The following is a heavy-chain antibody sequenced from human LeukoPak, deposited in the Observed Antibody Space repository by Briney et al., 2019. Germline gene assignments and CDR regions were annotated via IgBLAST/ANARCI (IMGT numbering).Heavy chain of an antibody. D-gene: IGHD3-22*01. CDR3: ARGSGRPLGPRYYYDSSGYQTDFDY. CDR1: GGSISSGGYY. J-gene: IGHJ4*02. V-gene: IGHV4-31*03. CDR2: IYYSGST. Sequence: SETLSLTCTVSGGSISSGGYYWSWIRQHPGKGLEWIGYIYYSGSTYYNPSLKSRVTISVDTSKNQFSLKLSSVTAADTAVYYCARGSGRPLGPRYYYDSSGYQTDFDYWGQGTLVTVSS.